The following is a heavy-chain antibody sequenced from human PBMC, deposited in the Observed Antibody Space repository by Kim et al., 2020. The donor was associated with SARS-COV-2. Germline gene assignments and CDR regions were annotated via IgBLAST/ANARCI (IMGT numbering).Heavy chain of an antibody. Sequence: GLEWMGWISAYNDNTNYAQKLQGRVTMTTDTSTSTGYMELRSLGSDDTAVYYCARAPQLLWFGELFSDYWGQGTLVTVSS. D-gene: IGHD3-10*01. CDR3: ARAPQLLWFGELFSDY. J-gene: IGHJ4*02. V-gene: IGHV1-18*01. CDR2: ISAYNDNT.